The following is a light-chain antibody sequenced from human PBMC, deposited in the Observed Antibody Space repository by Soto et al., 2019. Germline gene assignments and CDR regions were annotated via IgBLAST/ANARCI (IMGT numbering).Light chain of an antibody. Sequence: QSALPPPASVSGSPGQPITISCTGTSSDVGHYNLVSWYQQYPGKAPKLLIYEVRQRPSGVSHRFSGSKSDNTASLTISGLQAEDEADYYCCSYSGSSTSVLFGGGTKVTVL. CDR2: EVR. J-gene: IGLJ2*01. V-gene: IGLV2-23*02. CDR1: SSDVGHYNL. CDR3: CSYSGSSTSVL.